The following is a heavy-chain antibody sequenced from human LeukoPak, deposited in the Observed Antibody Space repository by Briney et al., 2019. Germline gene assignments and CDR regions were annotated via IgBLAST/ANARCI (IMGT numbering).Heavy chain of an antibody. J-gene: IGHJ6*03. V-gene: IGHV4-59*01. CDR3: ARAPYSSGWYNYYYMDV. D-gene: IGHD6-19*01. CDR1: GFTFSSYE. Sequence: GSLRLSCAASGFTFSSYEMNWVRQAPGKGLEWIGYIYYSGSTNYNPSLKSRVTISVDTSKNQFSLKLSSVTAADTAVYYCARAPYSSGWYNYYYMDVWGKGTTVTVSS. CDR2: IYYSGST.